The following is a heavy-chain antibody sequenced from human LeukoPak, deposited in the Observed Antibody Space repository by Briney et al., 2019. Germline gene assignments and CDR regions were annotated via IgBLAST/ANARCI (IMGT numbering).Heavy chain of an antibody. J-gene: IGHJ4*02. CDR2: INHRGST. D-gene: IGHD2-2*01. CDR3: ARGSAPRYCSSTSCFFDC. Sequence: SETLSLTCAVYGGSFSGYYWSWIREPPGKGLEWIGEINHRGSTNYNPSLKSRVTISVDTSKNQFALKLSSVTAADTAVYYCARGSAPRYCSSTSCFFDCWGQGTLVTVSS. CDR1: GGSFSGYY. V-gene: IGHV4-34*01.